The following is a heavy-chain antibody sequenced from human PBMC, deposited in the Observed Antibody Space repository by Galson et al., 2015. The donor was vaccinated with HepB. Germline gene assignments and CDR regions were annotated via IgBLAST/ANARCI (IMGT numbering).Heavy chain of an antibody. J-gene: IGHJ4*02. D-gene: IGHD5-18*01. CDR3: AKGYSYGSGLLDY. CDR2: ISGSGGST. V-gene: IGHV3-23*01. CDR1: GFTFSSYA. Sequence: SLRLSCAASGFTFSSYAMSWVRQAPGKGLEWVSAISGSGGSTYYADSVEGRFTISRDNSKNTLYLQMNSLRAEDTAVYYCAKGYSYGSGLLDYWGQGTLVTVSS.